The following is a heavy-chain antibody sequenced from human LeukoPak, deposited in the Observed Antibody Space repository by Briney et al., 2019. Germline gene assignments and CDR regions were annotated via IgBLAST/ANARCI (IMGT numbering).Heavy chain of an antibody. Sequence: GGSLRLSCAASGFTFSNAWMSWVRQAPGKGLEWVGRIKSKTDGGTTDYAAPVKGRFTISRDDSKNTLYLQMNSLKTEDTAVYYCTTRLVVVPAATDAFDIWGQGTMGTVSS. CDR3: TTRLVVVPAATDAFDI. CDR1: GFTFSNAW. V-gene: IGHV3-15*01. J-gene: IGHJ3*02. D-gene: IGHD2-2*01. CDR2: IKSKTDGGTT.